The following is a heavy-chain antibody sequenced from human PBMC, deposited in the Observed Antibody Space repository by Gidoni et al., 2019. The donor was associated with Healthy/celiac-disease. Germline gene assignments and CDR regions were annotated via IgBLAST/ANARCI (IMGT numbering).Heavy chain of an antibody. Sequence: QVQLQESGPGLVKPSETLSLTCTVSGGSISSYYWSWIRQPPGKGLEWIGYIYYSGSTNYNPSLKSRVTISVDTSKNQFSLKLSSVTAADTAVYYCARDRNYYDSSENWFDPWGQGTLVTVSS. CDR2: IYYSGST. CDR3: ARDRNYYDSSENWFDP. CDR1: GGSISSYY. V-gene: IGHV4-59*01. D-gene: IGHD3-22*01. J-gene: IGHJ5*02.